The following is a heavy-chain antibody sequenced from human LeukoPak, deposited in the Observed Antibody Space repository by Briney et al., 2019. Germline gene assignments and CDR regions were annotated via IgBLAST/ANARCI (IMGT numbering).Heavy chain of an antibody. D-gene: IGHD3-9*01. CDR1: VFTFSDHY. CDR3: TRCEQRYYDI. J-gene: IGHJ4*02. CDR2: ITNKATSYTT. Sequence: GGSLRLSCAASVFTFSDHYMDWVRQAPGKGLECVGRITNKATSYTTEYAASVKGRFTISRDDSKNSLYLQMDSLKTEDSAVYYCTRCEQRYYDIWGQGTLVTASS. V-gene: IGHV3-72*01.